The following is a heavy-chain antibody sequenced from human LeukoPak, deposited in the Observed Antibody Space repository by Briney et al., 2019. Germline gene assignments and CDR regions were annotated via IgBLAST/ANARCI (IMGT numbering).Heavy chain of an antibody. V-gene: IGHV3-21*01. CDR3: ARDGLRWYTFDY. D-gene: IGHD4-23*01. Sequence: GGSLRLSCAASGFTFSSYSMNWVRQAPGKGLEWVSSISSSSSYIYYADSVKGRFTISRDNAKNSLYLQMNSLRAEDTAVYYCARDGLRWYTFDYWGQRTLVTVSS. J-gene: IGHJ4*02. CDR2: ISSSSSYI. CDR1: GFTFSSYS.